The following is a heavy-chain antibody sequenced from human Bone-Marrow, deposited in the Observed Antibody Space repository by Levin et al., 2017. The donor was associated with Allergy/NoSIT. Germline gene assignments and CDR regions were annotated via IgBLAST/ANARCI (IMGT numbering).Heavy chain of an antibody. J-gene: IGHJ4*02. V-gene: IGHV3-21*01. CDR1: GFTFSSYS. D-gene: IGHD3-22*01. CDR2: ISSSSSYI. CDR3: ARDMGYYDSTPPSLWY. Sequence: PGGSLRLSCAASGFTFSSYSMNWVRQAPGKGLEWVSSISSSSSYIYYADSVKGRFTISRDNAKNSLYLQMNSLRAEDTAVYYCARDMGYYDSTPPSLWYWGQGTLVTVSS.